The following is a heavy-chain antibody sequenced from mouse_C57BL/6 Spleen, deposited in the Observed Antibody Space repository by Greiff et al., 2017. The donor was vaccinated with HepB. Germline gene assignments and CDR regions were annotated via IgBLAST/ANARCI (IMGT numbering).Heavy chain of an antibody. V-gene: IGHV1-80*01. CDR3: ARFGYDLAYFDY. J-gene: IGHJ2*01. Sequence: QVQLQQSGAELVKPGASVKISCKASGYAFSSYWMNWVKQRPGKGLEWIGQIYPGDGDTNYNGKFKGKATLTADKSSSTAYMQLSSLTSEDSAVYFCARFGYDLAYFDYWGQGTTLTVSS. CDR2: IYPGDGDT. D-gene: IGHD2-2*01. CDR1: GYAFSSYW.